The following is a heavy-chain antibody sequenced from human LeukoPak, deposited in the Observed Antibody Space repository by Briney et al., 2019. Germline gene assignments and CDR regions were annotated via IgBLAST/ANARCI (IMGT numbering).Heavy chain of an antibody. D-gene: IGHD3-22*01. J-gene: IGHJ4*02. CDR2: INHNGST. V-gene: IGHV4-34*01. CDR1: GGPFSGYY. Sequence: SETLSLTCAVYGGPFSGYYWSWIRQPPGKGLEWIGEINHNGSTNYNPSLKSRVTISVDTSKNQFSLKLRSVTAADTAVFYCARGQYFYYSSGYGAYWGQGTLVTVSS. CDR3: ARGQYFYYSSGYGAY.